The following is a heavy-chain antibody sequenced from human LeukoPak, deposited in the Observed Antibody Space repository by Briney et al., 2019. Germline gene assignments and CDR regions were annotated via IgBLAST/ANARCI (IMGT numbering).Heavy chain of an antibody. V-gene: IGHV1-69*06. Sequence: ASVKVSCKASGGTFSSYAISWVRQAPGQGLEWMGGIIPIFGTANYAQKFQGRVTITADKSTSTAYMELSSLRSEDTAVYYCARDSWGYSSSWKVDYWGQGTLVTVSS. J-gene: IGHJ4*02. CDR3: ARDSWGYSSSWKVDY. D-gene: IGHD6-13*01. CDR1: GGTFSSYA. CDR2: IIPIFGTA.